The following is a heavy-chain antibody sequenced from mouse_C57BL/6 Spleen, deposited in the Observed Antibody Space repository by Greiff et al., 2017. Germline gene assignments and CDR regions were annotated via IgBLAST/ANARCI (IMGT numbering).Heavy chain of an antibody. CDR2: ISDGGSYT. D-gene: IGHD2-4*01. CDR3: ARCDYGDAGAY. J-gene: IGHJ2*01. Sequence: EVKLVESGGGLVKPGGSLKLSCAVSGFTFSSYAMSWVRQTPEKRLEWVATISDGGSYTYYPDNVKGRFTISRDNAKNNLYLQMSHLKSEDTAMYYCARCDYGDAGAYWGQGTTLTVSS. V-gene: IGHV5-4*03. CDR1: GFTFSSYA.